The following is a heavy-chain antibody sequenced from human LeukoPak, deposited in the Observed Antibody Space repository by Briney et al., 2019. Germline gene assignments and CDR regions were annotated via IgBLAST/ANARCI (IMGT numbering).Heavy chain of an antibody. J-gene: IGHJ4*02. Sequence: GGSLRLSCAASGFTFDDYGMSWVRQAPGKGLEWVSGINWNGGSTGYADSVKGRFTISRDNAKNSLFLQMNSLRAEDTAVYYCARHSPERGYTYGPLDNYFDYWGQGTLVTVSS. CDR2: INWNGGST. V-gene: IGHV3-20*04. CDR3: ARHSPERGYTYGPLDNYFDY. D-gene: IGHD5-18*01. CDR1: GFTFDDYG.